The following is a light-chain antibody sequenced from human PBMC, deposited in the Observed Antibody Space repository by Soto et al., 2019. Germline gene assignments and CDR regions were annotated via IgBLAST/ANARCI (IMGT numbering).Light chain of an antibody. CDR2: GAS. V-gene: IGKV3D-15*01. J-gene: IGKJ2*01. Sequence: EIVMTQSPATLSVSPGERATLSCRASQSVSSNLAWYQQNPGQAPRLLISGASTRATGIPARFSGSGSGTEFTLTISSLQSDDFAVYHCQHYNDWPYTFGQGTKLEIK. CDR3: QHYNDWPYT. CDR1: QSVSSN.